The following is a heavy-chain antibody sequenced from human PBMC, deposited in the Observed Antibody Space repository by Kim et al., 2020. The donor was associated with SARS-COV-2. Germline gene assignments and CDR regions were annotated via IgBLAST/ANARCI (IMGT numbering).Heavy chain of an antibody. Sequence: SETLSLTCTVSGGSISSNYWGWIRQSAGKGLEWIGRIYSSGSTDYNASLKSGVAMSVDTSKNQFSLELSSVTAADTAVYFCARGPPRADCGANCYLDYWGQGTLVTVSA. V-gene: IGHV4-4*07. CDR2: IYSSGST. J-gene: IGHJ4*02. CDR3: ARGPPRADCGANCYLDY. CDR1: GGSISSNY. D-gene: IGHD2-21*01.